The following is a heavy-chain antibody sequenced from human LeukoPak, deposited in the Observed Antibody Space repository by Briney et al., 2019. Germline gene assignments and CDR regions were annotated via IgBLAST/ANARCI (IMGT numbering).Heavy chain of an antibody. V-gene: IGHV3-74*01. Sequence: GGSLRLSCAASGFTFSDTWMHWVRQAPGKGLVWVSRIRSDGSDTRYAESVKGRFTISRDNAKNTLYLQMNSLRAEDTAVYYCARDWFHAIDYWGQGTLSPSPQ. J-gene: IGHJ4*02. CDR1: GFTFSDTW. CDR3: ARDWFHAIDY. D-gene: IGHD2/OR15-2a*01. CDR2: IRSDGSDT.